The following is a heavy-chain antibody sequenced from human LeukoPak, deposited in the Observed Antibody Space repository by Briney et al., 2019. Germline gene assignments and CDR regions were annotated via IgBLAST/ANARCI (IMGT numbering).Heavy chain of an antibody. CDR3: ASPPPVGPWYLDL. CDR1: GGSISSSSYY. CDR2: IYYSGST. V-gene: IGHV4-39*01. J-gene: IGHJ2*01. Sequence: SETLSLTCTVSGGSISSSSYYWGWIRQPPGKGLEWIGSIYYSGSTYYNPSLKSRVTISVDTSKNQFSLKLSSVTAADTAVYYCASPPPVGPWYLDLWGRGTLVTVSS.